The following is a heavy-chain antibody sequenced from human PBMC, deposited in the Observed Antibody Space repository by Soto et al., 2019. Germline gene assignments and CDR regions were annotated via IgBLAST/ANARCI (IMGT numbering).Heavy chain of an antibody. CDR1: GFSLSTTGVG. CDR2: IYWDDDK. CDR3: AHIPNYYQYNWFDP. V-gene: IGHV2-5*02. D-gene: IGHD3-10*01. J-gene: IGHJ5*02. Sequence: QITLKESGPTLVKPTQTLTLTCTFSGFSLSTTGVGVGWIRQPPGKALECLALIYWDDDKRYSPSLKSRLTTXXXTXXNQVVLTMTNMDPVDTATYYCAHIPNYYQYNWFDPWGQGTLVTVSS.